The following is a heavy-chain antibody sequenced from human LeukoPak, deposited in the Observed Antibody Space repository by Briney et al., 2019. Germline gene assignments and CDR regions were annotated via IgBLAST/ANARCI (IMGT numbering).Heavy chain of an antibody. V-gene: IGHV1-8*01. D-gene: IGHD4-17*01. CDR1: GYTFTSYD. J-gene: IGHJ4*02. Sequence: ASVKVSCKASGYTFTSYDINWVRQATGQGPEWMGWMNPNCGNTGYAQKFQGRVTMTRNTSISTAYMELSSLRSEDTAVYYCARGLLDYGDYLLGYWGQGTLVTVSS. CDR3: ARGLLDYGDYLLGY. CDR2: MNPNCGNT.